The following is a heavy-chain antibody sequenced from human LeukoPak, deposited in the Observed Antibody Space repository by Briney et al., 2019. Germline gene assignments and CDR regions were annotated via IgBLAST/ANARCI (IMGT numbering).Heavy chain of an antibody. D-gene: IGHD3-22*01. CDR3: ARDDGSGYYYMDV. CDR2: IWYDGSNK. CDR1: GFTFSSYG. J-gene: IGHJ6*03. Sequence: GGSLRLSCAASGFTFSSYGMYWVRQAPGKGLEWVAFIWYDGSNKDYVDSVKGRFTISRDNAKNSLYLQMNSLRAGDTAVYYCARDDGSGYYYMDVWGKGTTVTISS. V-gene: IGHV3-33*01.